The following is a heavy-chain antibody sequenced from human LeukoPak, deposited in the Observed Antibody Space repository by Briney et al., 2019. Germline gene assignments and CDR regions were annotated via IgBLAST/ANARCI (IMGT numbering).Heavy chain of an antibody. CDR3: AREHTTVVTAEYFQH. CDR1: GFTFSSYG. J-gene: IGHJ1*01. CDR2: IWYDGSNK. D-gene: IGHD4-23*01. V-gene: IGHV3-33*01. Sequence: GRSLRLSCAASGFTFSSYGMHWVRQVPGKGLEWVAVIWYDGSNKYYADSVKGRFTISRDNSKNTLYLQMNSLRAEDTAVYYCAREHTTVVTAEYFQHWGQGTLVTVSS.